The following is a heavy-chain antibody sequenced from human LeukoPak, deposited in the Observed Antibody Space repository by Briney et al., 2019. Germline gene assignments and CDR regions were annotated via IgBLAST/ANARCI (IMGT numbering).Heavy chain of an antibody. V-gene: IGHV4-39*07. J-gene: IGHJ4*02. Sequence: PSETLSLTCTVSGGSISSSSYYWGWLRQPPGKGLEWIGSIYYSGSTYYNPSLKSRVTISVDTSKNQFSLKLSSVTAADTAVYYCARGIPSFDYWGQGTLVTVSS. CDR1: GGSISSSSYY. CDR2: IYYSGST. CDR3: ARGIPSFDY.